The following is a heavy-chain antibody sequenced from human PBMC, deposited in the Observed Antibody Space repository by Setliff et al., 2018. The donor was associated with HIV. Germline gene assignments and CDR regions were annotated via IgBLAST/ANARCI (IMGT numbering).Heavy chain of an antibody. CDR3: TGDYNSGSYRFDY. CDR1: GGSISNYY. V-gene: IGHV4-4*08. J-gene: IGHJ4*02. CDR2: IYPNGSP. Sequence: PSETLSLTCTVSGGSISNYYWSWIRQPPGKGLEWIGYIYPNGSPDYPSGNIVHNPSFRSRVTLSLDTSKNQFSLKLTSVTAADAAVYYCTGDYNSGSYRFDYWGQGTPVTVS. D-gene: IGHD3-10*01.